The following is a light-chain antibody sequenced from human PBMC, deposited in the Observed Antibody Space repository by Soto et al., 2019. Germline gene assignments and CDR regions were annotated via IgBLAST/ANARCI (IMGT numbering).Light chain of an antibody. Sequence: QSALTQPPSASGSPGQSVTISCTGTTSDVGGYNYVSWYQQHPGKAPKLMIYEVSKRPSGVPHRFSGSKSGNTASLPVSGLQAEDVADYYCSSYAGSNNFVVFGGGTKVTVL. CDR1: TSDVGGYNY. CDR2: EVS. J-gene: IGLJ2*01. V-gene: IGLV2-8*01. CDR3: SSYAGSNNFVV.